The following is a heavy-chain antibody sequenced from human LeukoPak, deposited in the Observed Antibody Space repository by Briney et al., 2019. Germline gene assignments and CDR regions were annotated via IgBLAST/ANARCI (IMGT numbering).Heavy chain of an antibody. Sequence: SETLSLTCAVYGGSFSGSYWNWIRQPPGKGLEWMGEINHSGSTTYNPSLKSRVTISVDTSKNQFSLKVSSVTAADTAVYYCARWMVGDAFDIWGQGTMVTVSS. CDR2: INHSGST. V-gene: IGHV4-34*01. D-gene: IGHD3-10*01. CDR1: GGSFSGSY. CDR3: ARWMVGDAFDI. J-gene: IGHJ3*02.